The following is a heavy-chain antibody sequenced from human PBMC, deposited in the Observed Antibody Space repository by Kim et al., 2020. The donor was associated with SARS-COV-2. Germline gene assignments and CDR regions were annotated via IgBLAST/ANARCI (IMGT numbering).Heavy chain of an antibody. Sequence: SETLSLTCTVSGGSISSSSYYWGWIRQPPGKGLEWIGSIYYSGSTYYNPSLKSRVTISVDTSKNQFSLKLSSVTAADTAVYYCARLTLPGISDYWGQGTLVTVSS. CDR1: GGSISSSSYY. J-gene: IGHJ4*02. V-gene: IGHV4-39*01. CDR3: ARLTLPGISDY. CDR2: IYYSGST. D-gene: IGHD3-10*01.